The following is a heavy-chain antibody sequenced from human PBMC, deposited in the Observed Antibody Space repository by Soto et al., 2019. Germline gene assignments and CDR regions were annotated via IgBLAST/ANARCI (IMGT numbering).Heavy chain of an antibody. Sequence: PSETLSLTCTVSGGSVSSGDYFWSWIRQPPGKGLEWIGYIYDSGSSYYNPSLTSRVTMSVDTSKNQFSLKLRSVTAADTAMYYCAREKGYISGPKNFDSWGQGTLVTVSS. CDR2: IYDSGSS. J-gene: IGHJ4*02. CDR1: GGSVSSGDYF. CDR3: AREKGYISGPKNFDS. V-gene: IGHV4-30-4*01. D-gene: IGHD5-12*01.